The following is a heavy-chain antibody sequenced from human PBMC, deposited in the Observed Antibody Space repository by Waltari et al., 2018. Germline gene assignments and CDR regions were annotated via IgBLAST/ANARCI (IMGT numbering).Heavy chain of an antibody. CDR2: FYYRGTT. J-gene: IGHJ4*02. D-gene: IGHD6-13*01. CDR1: GGSISSSSYY. V-gene: IGHV4-39*01. Sequence: QLQLQESGPGLVKPSETLSLTCTVSGGSISSSSYYWGWIRQPPGKGLEWIGSFYYRGTTAYNPSLKRRVTISVDTSKNQFSLKLSSVTAADTALYYCARQGVRMIAAAGNPYDYWGQGTLVTVSS. CDR3: ARQGVRMIAAAGNPYDY.